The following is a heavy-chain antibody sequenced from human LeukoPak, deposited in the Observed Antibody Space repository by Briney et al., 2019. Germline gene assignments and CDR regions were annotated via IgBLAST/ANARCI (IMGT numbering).Heavy chain of an antibody. V-gene: IGHV1-46*01. CDR1: GYTFTTYY. CDR2: INPSAGNT. Sequence: GASVKVSCKAFGYTFTTYYMHWVRQAPGQGLEWMGIINPSAGNTGFTQKFQGRVTMTRDASTSTVYMELNSLRSEDTAVYYCARDLVDSYSSSWYGWGQGTLVTVSS. CDR3: ARDLVDSYSSSWYG. J-gene: IGHJ4*02. D-gene: IGHD6-13*01.